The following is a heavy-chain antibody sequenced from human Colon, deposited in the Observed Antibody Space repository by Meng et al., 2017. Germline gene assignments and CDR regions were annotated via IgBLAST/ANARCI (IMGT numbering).Heavy chain of an antibody. CDR1: GGSISNLY. CDR3: ARNWVGGGLLFDH. D-gene: IGHD3-16*01. CDR2: IYSGEHI. Sequence: QVQLQESGPGLVKPSETLSLTCAVSGGSISNLYYSWIRQPPGKGLEWVGYIYSGEHINYNPSLKGRATISIDTSKNQLSLNLTSVTADDTAVYYCARNWVGGGLLFDHWGQGTLVTVSS. J-gene: IGHJ4*02. V-gene: IGHV4-59*11.